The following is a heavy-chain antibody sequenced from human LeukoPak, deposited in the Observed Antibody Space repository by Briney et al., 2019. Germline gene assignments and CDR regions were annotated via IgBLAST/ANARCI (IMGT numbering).Heavy chain of an antibody. D-gene: IGHD5-12*01. J-gene: IGHJ4*02. Sequence: GRSLRLSCAASGFTFSSYAMHWVREAPGKGVEWVAVMLYDGNNKNYADSVKGRFTISRDNSKNTLYLQMNSLRAEDTAVYYCARDRADDYDVNLDYWGQGALVTVSS. CDR1: GFTFSSYA. CDR2: MLYDGNNK. V-gene: IGHV3-30*04. CDR3: ARDRADDYDVNLDY.